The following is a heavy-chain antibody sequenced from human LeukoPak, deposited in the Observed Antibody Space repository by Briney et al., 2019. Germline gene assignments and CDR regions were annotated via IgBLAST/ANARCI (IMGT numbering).Heavy chain of an antibody. D-gene: IGHD1-26*01. CDR1: GGSISSYY. J-gene: IGHJ5*02. V-gene: IGHV4-59*12. CDR2: IYYSVST. Sequence: SETLSLTCTVSGGSISSYYWSWIRQPPGNGLEWIGYIYYSVSTTYIPSLKSRLTISVDTSKNQFSLKLSSVTAADTAVYYCARTGWVGATTNWFDPWGQGTLVTVSS. CDR3: ARTGWVGATTNWFDP.